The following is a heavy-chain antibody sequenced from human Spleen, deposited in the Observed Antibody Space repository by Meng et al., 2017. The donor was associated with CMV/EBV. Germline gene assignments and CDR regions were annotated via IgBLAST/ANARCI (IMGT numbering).Heavy chain of an antibody. V-gene: IGHV1-69*01. CDR2: IVTFFGTT. CDR3: AGDAPGEKNLPYYFDF. D-gene: IGHD1-26*01. J-gene: IGHJ4*02. Sequence: SGGPFNSYVISWVPQAPGQGLEWMGGIVTFFGTTNNAQKFQGRVTITADESTSTAYMELSSLRSEDTAVYYCAGDAPGEKNLPYYFDFWGQGTLVTVSS. CDR1: GGPFNSYV.